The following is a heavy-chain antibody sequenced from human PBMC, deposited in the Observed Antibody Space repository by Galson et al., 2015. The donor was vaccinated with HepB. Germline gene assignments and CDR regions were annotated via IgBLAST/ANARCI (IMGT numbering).Heavy chain of an antibody. CDR3: ARSDSSGWYLQLDY. Sequence: SVKVSCKASGGSFSNYAIIWVRQSPGQGLQWMGGIIPVFGTAYYAQKFQGRATITADESTSTSYMELTSLRSEDTAVYYCARSDSSGWYLQLDYWGQGTLVTVSS. J-gene: IGHJ4*02. CDR2: IIPVFGTA. V-gene: IGHV1-69*13. D-gene: IGHD6-19*01. CDR1: GGSFSNYA.